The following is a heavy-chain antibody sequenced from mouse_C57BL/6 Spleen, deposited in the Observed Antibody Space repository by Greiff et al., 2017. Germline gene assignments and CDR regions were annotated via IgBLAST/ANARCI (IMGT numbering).Heavy chain of an antibody. J-gene: IGHJ3*01. CDR2: IHPNSGST. Sequence: QVQLQQPGAELVKPGASVKLSCKASGYTFTSYWMHWVKQRPGQGLEWIGMIHPNSGSTNYNQKFKGKATLTVDTSSSTAYMQLSSLTSEDSAVYYCASRDGEKAYWGQVTLVTVSA. CDR3: ASRDGEKAY. CDR1: GYTFTSYW. V-gene: IGHV1-64*01. D-gene: IGHD2-13*01.